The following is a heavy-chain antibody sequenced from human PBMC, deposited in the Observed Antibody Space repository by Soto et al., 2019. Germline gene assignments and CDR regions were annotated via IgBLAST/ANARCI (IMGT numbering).Heavy chain of an antibody. CDR1: GYTFTSYY. CDR2: IIPILGIA. D-gene: IGHD3-10*01. V-gene: IGHV1-69*04. CDR3: ARVATSGYYYGSGSYSLPYTNYYYYYGMDV. J-gene: IGHJ6*02. Sequence: SVKVSCKASGYTFTSYYMHWVRQAPGQGLEWMGRIIPILGIANYAQKFQGRVTITADKSTSTAYMELSSLRSEDTAVYYCARVATSGYYYGSGSYSLPYTNYYYYYGMDVWGQGTTVTVSS.